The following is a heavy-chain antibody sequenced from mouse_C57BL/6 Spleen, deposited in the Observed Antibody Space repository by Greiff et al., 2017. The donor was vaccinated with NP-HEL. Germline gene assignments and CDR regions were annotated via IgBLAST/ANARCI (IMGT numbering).Heavy chain of an antibody. V-gene: IGHV1-18*01. Sequence: EVQLQQSGPELVKPGASVKIPCKASGYTFTDYNMDWVKQSHGKSLEWIGDINPNNGGTIYNQKFKGKATLTVDKSSSTAYMERRSLTAEDTAVYYCARRGYGSAWFAYWGQGTLVTVAA. CDR2: INPNNGGT. J-gene: IGHJ3*01. D-gene: IGHD1-1*01. CDR1: GYTFTDYN. CDR3: ARRGYGSAWFAY.